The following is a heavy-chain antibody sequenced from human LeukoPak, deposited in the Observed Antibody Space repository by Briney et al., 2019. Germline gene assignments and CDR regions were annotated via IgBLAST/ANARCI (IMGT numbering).Heavy chain of an antibody. CDR2: IKQDGSEK. V-gene: IGHV3-7*01. J-gene: IGHJ3*01. D-gene: IGHD1-26*01. Sequence: GGSLRLSCAASGFTFSNYWMSWVRQAPGKGLEWVANIKQDGSEKSYVDSVKGRFTISRDNAKNSLYLQMNSLRAEDTAVYYCARHQWVPVFDVWGQGTMVTVSS. CDR3: ARHQWVPVFDV. CDR1: GFTFSNYW.